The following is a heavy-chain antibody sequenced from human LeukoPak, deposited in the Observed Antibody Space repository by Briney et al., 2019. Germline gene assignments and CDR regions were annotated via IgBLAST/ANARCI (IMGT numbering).Heavy chain of an antibody. J-gene: IGHJ4*02. CDR3: AKDEAMIKIYYFDY. D-gene: IGHD5-18*01. CDR1: GFTFSNYA. V-gene: IGHV3-23*01. CDR2: ISGSGINT. Sequence: GGSLRLSCAASGFTFSNYAMNWVRQAPGKGLEWVSSISGSGINTYYADSVKGRFTISRDNSKNTLYRKMNSLRAEDTAVYYCAKDEAMIKIYYFDYWGQGTLVTVSS.